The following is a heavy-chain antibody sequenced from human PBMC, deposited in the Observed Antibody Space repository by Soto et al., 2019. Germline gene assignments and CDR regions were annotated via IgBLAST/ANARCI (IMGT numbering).Heavy chain of an antibody. CDR1: GFTVSSNY. D-gene: IGHD3-3*01. CDR3: ARGFGSITIFGVVNDAFDI. Sequence: GGSLRLSCAASGFTVSSNYMSWVRQAPGKGLEWVSVIYSGGSTYYADSVKGRFTISRDNSKNTLYLQMNSLRAEDTAVYYCARGFGSITIFGVVNDAFDIWGQGTMVTVS. J-gene: IGHJ3*02. V-gene: IGHV3-66*01. CDR2: IYSGGST.